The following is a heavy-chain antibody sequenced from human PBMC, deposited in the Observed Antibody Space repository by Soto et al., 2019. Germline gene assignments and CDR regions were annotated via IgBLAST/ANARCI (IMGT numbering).Heavy chain of an antibody. CDR2: IIPIFGTA. J-gene: IGHJ6*02. CDR3: ARDRDIVVVPAAMREDYYYYYGMDV. CDR1: GGTFSSYA. D-gene: IGHD2-2*01. Sequence: ASVKVSCKASGGTFSSYAISWVRQAPGQGLEWMGGIIPIFGTANYAQKFQGRVTITADESTSTAYMELSSLRSEDTAVYYCARDRDIVVVPAAMREDYYYYYGMDVWGQGTTVTVSS. V-gene: IGHV1-69*13.